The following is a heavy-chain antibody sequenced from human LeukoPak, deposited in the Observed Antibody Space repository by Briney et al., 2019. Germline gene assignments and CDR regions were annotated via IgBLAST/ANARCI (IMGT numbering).Heavy chain of an antibody. CDR3: ASLEGGPSDGR. Sequence: SGGSLRLSCEVSGFPVRSRYMTWVRQPPGKGLECVAVIYSGGTTYHIDSVKGRFTISRDISKSIMYLEMNNLRVEDTATYYCASLEGGPSDGRWGQGTLVIVSS. J-gene: IGHJ1*01. CDR2: IYSGGTT. D-gene: IGHD3-3*01. V-gene: IGHV3-53*01. CDR1: GFPVRSRY.